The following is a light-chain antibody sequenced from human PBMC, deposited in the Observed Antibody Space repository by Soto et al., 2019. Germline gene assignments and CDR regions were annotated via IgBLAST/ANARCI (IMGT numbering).Light chain of an antibody. V-gene: IGKV1-5*01. CDR1: QDINRW. Sequence: DIQMTQSPSTLSASVGDRVTITCRASQDINRWLAWYQQKPGKAPKILIYNADTLESGVPSRFSGSGYGTEFILTISSPQPDDFATYYCQQFSLYWAFGQGTKV. CDR2: NAD. CDR3: QQFSLYWA. J-gene: IGKJ1*01.